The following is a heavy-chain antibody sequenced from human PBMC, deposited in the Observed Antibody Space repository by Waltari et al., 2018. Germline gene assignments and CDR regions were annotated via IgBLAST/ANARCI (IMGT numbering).Heavy chain of an antibody. J-gene: IGHJ3*02. CDR1: GYMFNNFW. CDR2: IFPRDSDI. CDR3: ARHEAFDI. Sequence: VQLVQSGPEDNKSGEPLTISCKASGYMFNNFWIAWVRQMPGEGLEWMGFIFPRDSDIRYSPSFQGQVTISVDRSTSTAYLRWESLKASDTAMYYCARHEAFDIWGQGTMVTVSS. V-gene: IGHV5-51*01.